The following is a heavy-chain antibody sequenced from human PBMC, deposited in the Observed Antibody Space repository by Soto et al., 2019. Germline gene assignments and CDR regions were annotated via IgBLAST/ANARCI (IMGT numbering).Heavy chain of an antibody. CDR2: IYYTGSP. CDR3: ARSSARSPPSDD. J-gene: IGHJ1*01. Sequence: PETLSLTCSGSGGTMRTYYWSWFRQPPGKAQEWIGYIYYTGSPTYNPSLKSRATISEDTSKKTVSLRLISVNAEDTAVYVGARSSARSPPSDDWGQVTL. CDR1: GGTMRTYY. D-gene: IGHD3-10*01. V-gene: IGHV4-59*01.